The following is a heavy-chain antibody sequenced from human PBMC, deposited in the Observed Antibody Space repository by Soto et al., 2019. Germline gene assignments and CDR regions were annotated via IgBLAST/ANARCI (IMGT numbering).Heavy chain of an antibody. CDR1: GFTFRNYD. D-gene: IGHD1-1*01. CDR2: ISAAGDP. Sequence: EVQLVESGGGLVQPGGSLRLSCEASGFTFRNYDMHWVRQGTGKGLEWVSGISAAGDPDYADSVEGRFTISRENAQNSFFPQMNSLRVGDKAVYYSARTGRDFYGLDVWGQGTTVSVSS. J-gene: IGHJ6*02. V-gene: IGHV3-13*05. CDR3: ARTGRDFYGLDV.